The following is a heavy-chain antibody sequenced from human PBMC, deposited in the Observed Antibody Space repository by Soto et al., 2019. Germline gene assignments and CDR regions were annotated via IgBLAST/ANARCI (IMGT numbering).Heavy chain of an antibody. Sequence: GGSLRLSCVAFGFSFSDYAMSWVRQAPGKALEWVSAISGSGGSTYFADSVKGRFTIARKKSENIQYLQMNSLRVEDTAVYYCAKDADEGIGMAASFFDHWGQGTLVTVSS. J-gene: IGHJ4*02. CDR3: AKDADEGIGMAASFFDH. CDR2: ISGSGGST. V-gene: IGHV3-23*01. CDR1: GFSFSDYA. D-gene: IGHD6-13*01.